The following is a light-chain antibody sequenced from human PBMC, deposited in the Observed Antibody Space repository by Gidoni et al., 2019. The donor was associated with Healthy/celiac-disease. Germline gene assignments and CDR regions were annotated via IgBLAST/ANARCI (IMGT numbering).Light chain of an antibody. CDR3: QQYYSTPLT. CDR2: WAS. V-gene: IGKV4-1*01. CDR1: QSVLYSSNNKTY. J-gene: IGKJ1*01. Sequence: DLVMTQSPDSLAVSLGERATINCKSSQSVLYSSNNKTYLAWYQQKPGQPPKLLIYWASTRESGVPDRFSGSGSGTDFTLTISSLQAEDVAVYYCQQYYSTPLTFGQGTKVEIK.